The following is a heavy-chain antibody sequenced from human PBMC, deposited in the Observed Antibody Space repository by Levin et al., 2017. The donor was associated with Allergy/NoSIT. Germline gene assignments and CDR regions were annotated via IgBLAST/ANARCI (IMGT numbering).Heavy chain of an antibody. CDR1: GFIFSDHY. V-gene: IGHV3-72*01. CDR2: SRNKANSYTT. D-gene: IGHD7-27*01. CDR3: ARVGVGTGDYRTYYGMDV. J-gene: IGHJ6*02. Sequence: TGGSLRLSCAVSGFIFSDHYMDWVRQAPGKGLEWVGRSRNKANSYTTEYAAAVKGRFIISRDDSKNSLDLQMNSLQTEDTALYYCARVGVGTGDYRTYYGMDVWGQGTTVTVSS.